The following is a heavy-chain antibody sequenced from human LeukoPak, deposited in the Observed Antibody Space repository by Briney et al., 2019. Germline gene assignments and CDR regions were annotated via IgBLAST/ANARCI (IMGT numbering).Heavy chain of an antibody. D-gene: IGHD2-15*01. CDR1: GFTFSSYA. V-gene: IGHV3-23*01. J-gene: IGHJ4*02. Sequence: GGSLRLSCATSGFTFSSYAISWVRQAPGKGLEWVSAISASGGSTYYADSVKGRFTISRDNSKNTLYLQMDSLRAEDTAVYYCAKTKLGYCSGGSCYSRHYLLDYWGQGTLVTVSS. CDR2: ISASGGST. CDR3: AKTKLGYCSGGSCYSRHYLLDY.